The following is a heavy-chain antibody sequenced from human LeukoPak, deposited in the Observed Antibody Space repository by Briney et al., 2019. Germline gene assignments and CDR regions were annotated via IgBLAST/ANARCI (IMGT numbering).Heavy chain of an antibody. CDR1: RFTLNTYA. J-gene: IGHJ4*02. CDR2: ISGSGVTT. D-gene: IGHD4-17*01. Sequence: PGGSLRLSCAASRFTLNTYAMSWVRQAPGKGLEWVSAISGSGVTTHYADSVKGRFTISRDNSKNMMNLQMNSLRAEDTAVYYCARDYGDYTKGWNLRDFWGQGTLVTVSS. CDR3: ARDYGDYTKGWNLRDF. V-gene: IGHV3-23*01.